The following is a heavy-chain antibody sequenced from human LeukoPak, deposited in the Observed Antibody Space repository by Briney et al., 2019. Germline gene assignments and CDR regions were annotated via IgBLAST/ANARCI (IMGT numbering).Heavy chain of an antibody. CDR1: GFTFGDYA. CDR3: AKHRRDSSSYYVFDY. D-gene: IGHD3-22*01. Sequence: GGSLRLSCTASGFTFGDYAMSWVRQAPGKGLEWVGFIRSKAYGGTTEYAASVKGRFTISRDDSKSIAYLQMNSLRAEDTAVYYCAKHRRDSSSYYVFDYWGQGTLVTVSS. J-gene: IGHJ4*02. V-gene: IGHV3-49*04. CDR2: IRSKAYGGTT.